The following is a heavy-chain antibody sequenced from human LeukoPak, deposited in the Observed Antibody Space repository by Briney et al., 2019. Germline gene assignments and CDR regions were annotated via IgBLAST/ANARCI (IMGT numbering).Heavy chain of an antibody. CDR2: IRYDGSNK. J-gene: IGHJ5*02. CDR3: TTGTTTSNWFDP. V-gene: IGHV3-30*02. Sequence: GRSLRLSCAASGFTFSSYGMHWVRQAPGKGLEWVAFIRYDGSNKYYADSVKGRFTIYRDNSKNTLYLQMNSLRAEDTALYYGTTGTTTSNWFDPWGQGTLVTVSS. D-gene: IGHD1-1*01. CDR1: GFTFSSYG.